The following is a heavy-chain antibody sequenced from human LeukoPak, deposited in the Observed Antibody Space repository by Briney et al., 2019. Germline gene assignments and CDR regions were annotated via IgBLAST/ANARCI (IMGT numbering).Heavy chain of an antibody. J-gene: IGHJ3*02. CDR3: ARMYYYDSSGPLGI. Sequence: ASVKVSCKASGYTFTSYGISWVRQAPGQGLEWMGWINPNSGGTNYAQKFQGRVTMTRDTSISTAYMELSRLRSDDTAVYYCARMYYYDSSGPLGIWGQGTMVTVSS. CDR2: INPNSGGT. D-gene: IGHD3-22*01. CDR1: GYTFTSYG. V-gene: IGHV1-2*02.